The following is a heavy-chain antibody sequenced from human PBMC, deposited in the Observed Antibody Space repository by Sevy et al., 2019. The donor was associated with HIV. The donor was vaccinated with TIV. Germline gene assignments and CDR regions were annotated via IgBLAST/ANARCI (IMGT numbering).Heavy chain of an antibody. J-gene: IGHJ5*02. CDR3: ARDLRDSSGYQAYRFDP. CDR2: IYTSGST. D-gene: IGHD3-22*01. CDR1: GGSISSYY. Sequence: SETLSLTCTVSGGSISSYYWSWIRQPAGKGLEWIGRIYTSGSTNYNPSLKSRVTMSVDTSKNQFSLKLSSVTAADTAVYYCARDLRDSSGYQAYRFDPWGQGTLVTVSS. V-gene: IGHV4-4*07.